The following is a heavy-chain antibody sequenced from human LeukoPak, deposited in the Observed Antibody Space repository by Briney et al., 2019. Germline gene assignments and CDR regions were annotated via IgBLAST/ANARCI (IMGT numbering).Heavy chain of an antibody. CDR3: ARHVLSKRSFDS. CDR2: IFHDGSS. J-gene: IGHJ5*01. V-gene: IGHV4-39*01. CDR1: GASISSIFYY. D-gene: IGHD5-24*01. Sequence: SETLSLTCNVSGASISSIFYYWGWSRQPPGKGLEWSANIFHDGSSYFNPSLKSRVTISVDRSKKFFSLKLTSVTAADTSVYYCARHVLSKRSFDSWGQGILVTVSS.